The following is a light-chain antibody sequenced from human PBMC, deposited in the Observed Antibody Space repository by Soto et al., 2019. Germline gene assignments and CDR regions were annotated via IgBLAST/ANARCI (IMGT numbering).Light chain of an antibody. CDR1: QSVSNNY. CDR2: GSS. CDR3: RLNLTHSTYP. Sequence: EVVLTQSPGTLSLSPGERATLSCRASQSVSNNYFAWYQQKPGQAPRLLIFGSSDRATGIPDRFSGSGSGTRFYPIISRLEPDNNAVYYCRLNLTHSTYPFLQGTKLEIK. V-gene: IGKV3-20*01. J-gene: IGKJ2*01.